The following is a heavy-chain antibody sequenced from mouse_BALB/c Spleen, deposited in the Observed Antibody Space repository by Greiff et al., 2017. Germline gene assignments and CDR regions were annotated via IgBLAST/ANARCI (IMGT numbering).Heavy chain of an antibody. V-gene: IGHV5-6-4*01. J-gene: IGHJ2*01. Sequence: EVQLQESGGGLVKPGGSLKLSCAASGFTFSSYTMSWVRQTPEKRLEWVATISSGGSYTYYPDSVKGRFTISRDNAKNTLYLQMSSLKSEDTAMYYCTREITTESLVYWGQGTTLTVSS. CDR2: ISSGGSYT. D-gene: IGHD1-1*01. CDR1: GFTFSSYT. CDR3: TREITTESLVY.